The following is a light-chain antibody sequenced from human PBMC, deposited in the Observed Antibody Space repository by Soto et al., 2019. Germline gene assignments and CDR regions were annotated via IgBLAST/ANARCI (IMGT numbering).Light chain of an antibody. J-gene: IGKJ1*01. CDR1: QSVRSN. V-gene: IGKV3-15*01. Sequence: EMVMTQSPATLSVSPGERATLSCRASQSVRSNLAWYQQRPGQAPRLLIYAASTRATGIPARFSGSGSGTEFTLIIDSLQSEDFAVYYCQQYNNWPRTFGQGTKVDIK. CDR3: QQYNNWPRT. CDR2: AAS.